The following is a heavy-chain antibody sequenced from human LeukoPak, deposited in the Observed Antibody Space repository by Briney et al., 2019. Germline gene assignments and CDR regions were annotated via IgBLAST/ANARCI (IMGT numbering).Heavy chain of an antibody. CDR3: VRGISSWLVDNFDY. Sequence: GGSLRLYCSASGFIFITYAMHWVRQAPGKGLEYVSGITTNGDSTFYADSVKGRFTISRDNSKNTLYLQMSSLRPEDTAVYYCVRGISSWLVDNFDYWGQGTLVTVSS. V-gene: IGHV3-64D*06. CDR2: ITTNGDST. D-gene: IGHD6-13*01. CDR1: GFIFITYA. J-gene: IGHJ4*02.